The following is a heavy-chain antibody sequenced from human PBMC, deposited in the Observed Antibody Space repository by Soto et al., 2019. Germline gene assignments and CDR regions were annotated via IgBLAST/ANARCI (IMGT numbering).Heavy chain of an antibody. D-gene: IGHD3-16*01. V-gene: IGHV4-34*01. Sequence: SETLSLTCAVYGGSFSGYYWSWIRQPPGKGLEWIGEINHSGSTNYNPSLKSRVTISVDTSKNQFSLKLSSVTAADTAVYYCARRRGRGNYYYGMDVWGQGTTVS. CDR3: ARRRGRGNYYYGMDV. CDR1: GGSFSGYY. CDR2: INHSGST. J-gene: IGHJ6*02.